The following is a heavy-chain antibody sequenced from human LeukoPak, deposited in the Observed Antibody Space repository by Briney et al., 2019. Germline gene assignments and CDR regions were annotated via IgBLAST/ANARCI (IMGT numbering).Heavy chain of an antibody. CDR1: GFSFSGHW. Sequence: GGSLRLSCTASGFSFSGHWMHWARQLPGKGLEWVSRISPTGRTTSYAVSVRGRFTVSRDNAKTALYLQVNNLRAEDTAVYYCARGPNSDWSGLDFWGQGTLLTVSS. D-gene: IGHD3-9*01. J-gene: IGHJ4*02. V-gene: IGHV3-74*01. CDR3: ARGPNSDWSGLDF. CDR2: ISPTGRTT.